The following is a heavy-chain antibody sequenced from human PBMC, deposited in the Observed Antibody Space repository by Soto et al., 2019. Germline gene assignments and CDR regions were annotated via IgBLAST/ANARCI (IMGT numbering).Heavy chain of an antibody. D-gene: IGHD2-8*02. Sequence: GGSLRLSCAASGFIFTSYSMFWVRLAPGKGLEXVSXXSXXSXSXXXAXXVKGRFTISRDNAQNSLYLQTNSLTPEDTAVYYCAKATATGGGAFDICGQGTMVTVSS. CDR2: XSXXSXSX. CDR1: GFIFTSYS. CDR3: AKATATGGGAFDI. J-gene: IGHJ3*02. V-gene: IGHV3-21*01.